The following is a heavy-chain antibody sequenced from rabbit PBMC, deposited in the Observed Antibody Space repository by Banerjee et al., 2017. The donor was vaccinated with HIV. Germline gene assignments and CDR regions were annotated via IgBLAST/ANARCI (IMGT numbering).Heavy chain of an antibody. Sequence: QSLEESGGGLVKPGGTLTLTCKASGIDFNSSYYMCWVRQAPGKGLEWIACIYAGSSDYNYYATWANGRFTISKTSSGTVTLQMTSLTAADTATYFCAGGVSDSGDMDLWGQGTLVTVS. D-gene: IGHD4-1*01. CDR2: IYAGSSDYN. CDR1: GIDFNSSYY. V-gene: IGHV1S40*01. CDR3: AGGVSDSGDMDL. J-gene: IGHJ6*01.